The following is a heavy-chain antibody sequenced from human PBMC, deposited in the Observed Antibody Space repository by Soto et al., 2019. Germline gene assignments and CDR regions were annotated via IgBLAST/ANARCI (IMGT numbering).Heavy chain of an antibody. Sequence: LSLTCAVYGGSFSGYYWSWLRQPPGKGLEWIGEINHSGSPNYNPSLKSRVTISVDTSKNQFSLKMTSVTAADTAVYYCATANWSHHYFDPWGQGTLVTVSS. CDR1: GGSFSGYY. J-gene: IGHJ5*02. V-gene: IGHV4-34*01. CDR2: INHSGSP. D-gene: IGHD1-1*01. CDR3: ATANWSHHYFDP.